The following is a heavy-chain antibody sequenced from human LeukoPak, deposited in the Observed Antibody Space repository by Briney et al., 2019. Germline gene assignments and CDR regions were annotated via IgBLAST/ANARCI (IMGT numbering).Heavy chain of an antibody. J-gene: IGHJ4*02. D-gene: IGHD6-25*01. CDR2: IHYSGST. CDR1: GGSISSSSYY. CDR3: VRAVRLGPFPYYFDY. Sequence: PSETLSLTCTVSGGSISSSSYYWGWIRQPPGKGLEWIGSIHYSGSTYYNPSLKSRVTISGDTSKHQFSLKLSSVTAADTAVFFCVRAVRLGPFPYYFDYWGQGTLVTVSS. V-gene: IGHV4-39*01.